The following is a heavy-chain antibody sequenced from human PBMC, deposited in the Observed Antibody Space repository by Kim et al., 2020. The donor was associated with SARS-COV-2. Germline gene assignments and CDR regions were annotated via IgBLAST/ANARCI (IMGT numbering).Heavy chain of an antibody. J-gene: IGHJ6*02. V-gene: IGHV4-34*01. D-gene: IGHD6-19*01. CDR2: INHSGST. Sequence: SETLSLTCAVYGGSFSGYYWSWIRQPPGKGLEWIGEINHSGSTNYNPSLKSRVTISVDTSKNQFSLKLSSVTAADTAVYYCARAIAVAGHYYYYGMDVWGQGTTVTVSS. CDR3: ARAIAVAGHYYYYGMDV. CDR1: GGSFSGYY.